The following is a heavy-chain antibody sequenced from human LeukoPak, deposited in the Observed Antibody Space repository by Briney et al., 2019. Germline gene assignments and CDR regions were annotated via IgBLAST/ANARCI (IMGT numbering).Heavy chain of an antibody. D-gene: IGHD6-13*01. V-gene: IGHV1-18*01. CDR1: GYTFVNYG. Sequence: ASVKVSCKASGYTFVNYGLIWVRQAPGQGLEWMGWVSPEKGDTNYAQNFQGRLSMTTDTSTSTAYMELTSLTSDDTAVYYCARDRVYSSSWYQFDYWGQGTLVTVSS. J-gene: IGHJ4*02. CDR3: ARDRVYSSSWYQFDY. CDR2: VSPEKGDT.